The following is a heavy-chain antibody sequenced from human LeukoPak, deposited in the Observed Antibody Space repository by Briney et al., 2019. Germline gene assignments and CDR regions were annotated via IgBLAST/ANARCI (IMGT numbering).Heavy chain of an antibody. CDR2: IYPDDSDT. D-gene: IGHD3-10*01. V-gene: IGHV5-51*01. CDR3: ARHAPLVRGVIYYFDD. CDR1: GYSFTSYW. Sequence: GESLKISCKGSGYSFTSYWIGWVRQMPGKGLEWRGIIYPDDSDTRYSPSFQGPVTISADKSISTAYLQWSSLKASDTAMYYCARHAPLVRGVIYYFDDWGQGTLVTVSS. J-gene: IGHJ4*02.